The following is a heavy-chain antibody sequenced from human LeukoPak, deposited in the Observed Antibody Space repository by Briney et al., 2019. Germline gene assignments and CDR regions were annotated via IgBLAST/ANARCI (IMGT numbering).Heavy chain of an antibody. CDR1: GGTFSSYA. V-gene: IGHV1-69*05. D-gene: IGHD4-17*01. Sequence: SVKVSCKASGGTFSSYAISWVRQAPGQGLEWMGGMIPIFGTANYAQKSQGRVTITTDESTSTAYMEPSSLRSEDTAVYYCARDITRGDYVGTWFDPWGQGTLVTVSS. CDR3: ARDITRGDYVGTWFDP. CDR2: MIPIFGTA. J-gene: IGHJ5*02.